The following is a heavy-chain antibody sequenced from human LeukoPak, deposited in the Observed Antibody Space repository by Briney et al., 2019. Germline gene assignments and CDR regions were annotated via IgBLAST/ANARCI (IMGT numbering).Heavy chain of an antibody. CDR3: ARGPSYFQH. CDR1: GDTFSSNSAT. J-gene: IGHJ1*01. CDR2: TYYRSKWYK. Sequence: SQTLSLTCAVSGDTFSSNSATWNWIRQSPSRGLEWLGRTYYRSKWYKYYAVSVKGRITINPDTSKNQFSLQLNSVTPEDTAVYYCARGPSYFQHWGQGTLVTVSS. V-gene: IGHV6-1*01.